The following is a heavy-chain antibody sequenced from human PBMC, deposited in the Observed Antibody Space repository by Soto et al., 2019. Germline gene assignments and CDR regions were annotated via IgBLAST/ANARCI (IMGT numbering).Heavy chain of an antibody. V-gene: IGHV3-33*01. CDR1: GFTFSNYG. CDR2: IWYDGSNK. J-gene: IGHJ4*02. CDR3: ATDRGTLPSDY. D-gene: IGHD1-1*01. Sequence: QVQLVESGGGVVQPGWSLRLSCAASGFTFSNYGLHWVRQAPGKGLEWVSIIWYDGSNKYYADSVKGRFTISRDSSMNTLVLQMNSLRPEDTAIYYCATDRGTLPSDYWGQGTLVTVSS.